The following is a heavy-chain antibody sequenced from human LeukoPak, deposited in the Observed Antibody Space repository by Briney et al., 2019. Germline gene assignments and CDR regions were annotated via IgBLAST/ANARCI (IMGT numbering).Heavy chain of an antibody. CDR2: IYYSGST. J-gene: IGHJ4*02. D-gene: IGHD3-22*01. V-gene: IGHV4-39*01. CDR3: AFRRYYYDSSGYFDY. CDR1: GGSFRSSSYY. Sequence: SETLSLTCTVSGGSFRSSSYYWGWIRQTPGKGLEWIGCIYYSGSTYYNPSLKSRVTISVDTSENQFSLKLSSVTAADTAVYYCAFRRYYYDSSGYFDYWGQGTLVTVSS.